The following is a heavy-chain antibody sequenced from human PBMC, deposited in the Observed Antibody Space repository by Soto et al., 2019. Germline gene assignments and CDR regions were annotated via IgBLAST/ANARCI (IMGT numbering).Heavy chain of an antibody. D-gene: IGHD5-18*01. V-gene: IGHV1-69*01. J-gene: IGHJ4*02. CDR1: RDTFSSSG. CDR3: ARSEYSYGPIFD. CDR2: FIPIFGTA. Sequence: QVQLEQSGAEMKKPGSSVKVSCKASRDTFSSSGFSWVRRAPGQGLEWMGGFIPIFGTANYAPNFQGRVSITADESTGMVYMDLSSLRSDDTAVYYCARSEYSYGPIFDWGQGTLVSVSS.